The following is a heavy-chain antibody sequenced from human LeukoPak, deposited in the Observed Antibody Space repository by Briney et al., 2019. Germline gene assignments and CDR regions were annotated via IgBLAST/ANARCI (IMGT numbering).Heavy chain of an antibody. CDR1: GYTFTGYY. V-gene: IGHV1-2*02. D-gene: IGHD1-1*01. CDR2: INPNSGGT. CDR3: ARRLGAGTTLGY. J-gene: IGHJ4*02. Sequence: ASVKVSCKASGYTFTGYYIHWVRQAPGQGLERMGWINPNSGGTDYAQDFQGRVTITRDTSTSTAYMELSRLRSDDTAVYYCARRLGAGTTLGYWGQGTLVTVSS.